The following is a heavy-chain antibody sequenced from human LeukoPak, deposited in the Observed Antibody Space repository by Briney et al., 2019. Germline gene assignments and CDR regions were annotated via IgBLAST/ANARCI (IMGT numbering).Heavy chain of an antibody. J-gene: IGHJ4*02. Sequence: GGSLRLPCAASGFTFSSYDMHWVRQVTGKSLEWVSTIGTAGDTKYPGSVKGRFTISRENAKNSLYLQMNSLRAGDTAVYYCARAYGDYFDYWGQGTLVTVSS. CDR2: IGTAGDT. D-gene: IGHD4-17*01. CDR1: GFTFSSYD. CDR3: ARAYGDYFDY. V-gene: IGHV3-13*04.